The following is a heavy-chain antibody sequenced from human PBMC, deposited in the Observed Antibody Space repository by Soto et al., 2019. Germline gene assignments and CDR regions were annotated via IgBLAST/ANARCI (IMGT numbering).Heavy chain of an antibody. CDR1: GGSISSGDYY. CDR2: IYYSGST. D-gene: IGHD3-22*01. Sequence: PSETLSLTCTVSGGSISSGDYYWSWIRQPPGKGLEWIGYIYYSGSTYSNPSLKSRVTISVDTSKNQFSLKLSSVTAADTAVYYCARALIVVVTIDYWGQGTLVTVSS. CDR3: ARALIVVVTIDY. V-gene: IGHV4-30-4*01. J-gene: IGHJ4*02.